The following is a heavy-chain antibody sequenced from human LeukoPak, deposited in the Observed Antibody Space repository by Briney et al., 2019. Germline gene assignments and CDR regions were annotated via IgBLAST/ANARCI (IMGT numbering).Heavy chain of an antibody. D-gene: IGHD3-22*01. CDR1: GGSISSYY. J-gene: IGHJ3*02. V-gene: IGHV4-4*07. CDR2: IYTTGST. Sequence: SETLSLTCTVSGGSISSYYWSWIRQPAGKGLEWVGRIYTTGSTNYNPSLKSRISMSLDTSKNQFSLELSSVTAADTAVYYCAREAPITMTGYAFDIWGQGTMVTVSS. CDR3: AREAPITMTGYAFDI.